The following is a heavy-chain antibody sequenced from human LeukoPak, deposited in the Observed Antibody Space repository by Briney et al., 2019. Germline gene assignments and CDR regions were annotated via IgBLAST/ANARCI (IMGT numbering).Heavy chain of an antibody. Sequence: GGSLRLSCAASGFTFSSYAMHWVRQAPGKGLEWVSTISSSGSGTYIYYADSVKGRFTISRDNAKNSLYLQMNSLRAEDTAVYYCARDPGRSGGSCYSDYWGQGTLVTVSS. V-gene: IGHV3-21*01. CDR3: ARDPGRSGGSCYSDY. J-gene: IGHJ4*02. CDR2: ISSSGSGTYI. CDR1: GFTFSSYA. D-gene: IGHD2-15*01.